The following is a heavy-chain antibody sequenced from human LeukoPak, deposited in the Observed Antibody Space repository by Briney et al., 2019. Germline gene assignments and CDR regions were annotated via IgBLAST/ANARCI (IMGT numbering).Heavy chain of an antibody. CDR3: ARDATTAVGWVYMDV. Sequence: GGSLRLSCAASGFTFSSYDMHWVRQATGKGLEWVSAIGTAGDTYYPGSVKGRFTISRDNAENSVYLQMSSLTAEDTGLYYCARDATTAVGWVYMDVWGKGTTVTISS. V-gene: IGHV3-13*01. CDR1: GFTFSSYD. D-gene: IGHD6-13*01. J-gene: IGHJ6*03. CDR2: IGTAGDT.